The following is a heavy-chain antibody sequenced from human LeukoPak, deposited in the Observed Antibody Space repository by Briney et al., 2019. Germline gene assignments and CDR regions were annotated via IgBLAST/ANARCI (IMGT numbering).Heavy chain of an antibody. CDR3: ARRIAAAGTDAFDI. CDR2: IYYSGST. J-gene: IGHJ3*02. D-gene: IGHD6-13*01. Sequence: SETLSLTCTVSGGSISSYYWSWIRQPPGKGLEWIGYIYYSGSTNYNPSLKSRVTISVDTSKNQFSLKLSSVTAADTAVYYCARRIAAAGTDAFDIWGQGTMVTVSS. V-gene: IGHV4-59*08. CDR1: GGSISSYY.